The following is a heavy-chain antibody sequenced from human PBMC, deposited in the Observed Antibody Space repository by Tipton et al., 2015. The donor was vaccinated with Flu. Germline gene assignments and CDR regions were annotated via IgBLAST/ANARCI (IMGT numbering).Heavy chain of an antibody. CDR2: ISWNSGSI. D-gene: IGHD2-8*02. V-gene: IGHV3-9*01. CDR3: AKDTGGECSVPFDY. Sequence: SLRLSCAASGFTFDDYAMHWVRQAPGKGLEWVSGISWNSGSIGYADSVKGRFTISRDNAKNSLYLQMNSLRAEDTALYYCAKDTGGECSVPFDYWGQGTLVTVSS. J-gene: IGHJ4*02. CDR1: GFTFDDYA.